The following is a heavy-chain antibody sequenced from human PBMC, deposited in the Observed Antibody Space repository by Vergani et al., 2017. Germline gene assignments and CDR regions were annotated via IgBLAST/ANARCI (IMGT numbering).Heavy chain of an antibody. Sequence: QVQLQESGPGLVKPSETLSLTCTVSNYSISRGYFWGWIRRPPGKGLEWIASFHHTGMTYNNPALKSRVTISVDTSKNQFSLTLTSVTAADTAVYYCASATHSGQRADRWGQGILVTVTS. CDR1: NYSISRGYF. J-gene: IGHJ5*02. CDR2: FHHTGMT. V-gene: IGHV4-38-2*02. CDR3: ASATHSGQRADR. D-gene: IGHD1-26*01.